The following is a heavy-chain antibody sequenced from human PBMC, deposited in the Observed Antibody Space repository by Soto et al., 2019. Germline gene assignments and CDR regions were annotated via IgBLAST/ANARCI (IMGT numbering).Heavy chain of an antibody. CDR3: ARRSPHDYGDSLGYYYYMDV. V-gene: IGHV1-8*01. D-gene: IGHD4-17*01. Sequence: ASVKVSCKASGYTFTSYDINWVRQATGQGLEGMGWMNPNSGNTGYAQKFQGRVTMTRNTSISTAYMELSSLKASDTAMYYCARRSPHDYGDSLGYYYYMDVWGKGTTVTVSS. CDR1: GYTFTSYD. CDR2: MNPNSGNT. J-gene: IGHJ6*03.